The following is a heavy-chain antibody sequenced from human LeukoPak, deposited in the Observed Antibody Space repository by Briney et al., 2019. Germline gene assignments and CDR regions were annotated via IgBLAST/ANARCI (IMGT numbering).Heavy chain of an antibody. D-gene: IGHD2-21*02. CDR3: AKADRRHIVVVTAIRSSYMDV. CDR1: GFSFSSYA. V-gene: IGHV3-23*01. Sequence: GGSLRLSCATSGFSFSSYAMSWVRQAPGKGLEWVSAMSSSDDGRYYAASVRGRFTISRDTSRSTLYLQMNSLRAEDTAVYYCAKADRRHIVVVTAIRSSYMDVWGKGTTVTISS. J-gene: IGHJ6*03. CDR2: MSSSDDGR.